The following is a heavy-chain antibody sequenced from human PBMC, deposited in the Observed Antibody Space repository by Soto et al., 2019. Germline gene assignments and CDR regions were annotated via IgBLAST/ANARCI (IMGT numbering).Heavy chain of an antibody. CDR2: ISGYNGNT. CDR3: ARDEGYKWNDGGWFDP. CDR1: GYTFTSYG. D-gene: IGHD1-1*01. V-gene: IGHV1-18*01. J-gene: IGHJ5*02. Sequence: QVQLVQSGAEVKKPGASVKVSCKSSGYTFTSYGISWVRQAPGQVLEWMGWISGYNGNTNYAQKLQGRVTMTTDTSTSTAYMELRSLRSDDTAVYYWARDEGYKWNDGGWFDPWGQGTLVTVSS.